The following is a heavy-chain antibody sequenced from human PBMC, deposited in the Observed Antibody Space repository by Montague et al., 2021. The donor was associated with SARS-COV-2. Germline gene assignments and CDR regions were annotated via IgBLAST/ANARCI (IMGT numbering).Heavy chain of an antibody. J-gene: IGHJ4*02. Sequence: RLSLAASGFTFTSYSMNWVRQAPGKGLEALSVISSDGSYKYYADSVKGRFTISRDNSRNTLYLQMNSLRPEDTAVYYCARDLFRHKGGFDSWGQGTLVTVSS. V-gene: IGHV3-30-3*01. CDR1: GFTFTSYS. CDR3: ARDLFRHKGGFDS. D-gene: IGHD3-9*01. CDR2: ISSDGSYK.